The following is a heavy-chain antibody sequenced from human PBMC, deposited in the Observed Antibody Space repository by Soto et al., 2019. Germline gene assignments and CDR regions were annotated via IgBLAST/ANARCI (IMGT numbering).Heavy chain of an antibody. V-gene: IGHV1-69*01. CDR1: GGPSNNYG. CDR2: IVPVFGTA. J-gene: IGHJ4*02. CDR3: AKLQGSGSYYDDDY. Sequence: QVQLIQSGAEVKTSGSSVKVSCKALGGPSNNYGDSWVRQAPGPGLEWIGGIVPVFGTANYAPKFHGRLRITADDSTRTVNMELISLSSDDTAVYYCAKLQGSGSYYDDDYWGPGTLVSISS. D-gene: IGHD3-10*01.